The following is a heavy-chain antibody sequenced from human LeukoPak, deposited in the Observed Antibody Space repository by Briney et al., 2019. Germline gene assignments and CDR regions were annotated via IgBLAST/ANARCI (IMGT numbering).Heavy chain of an antibody. V-gene: IGHV3-7*01. CDR1: GFTFSSYW. CDR2: IKQDGSEK. J-gene: IGHJ6*03. CDR3: ARGAYYYYYYMDV. Sequence: GGSLRLSCAASGFTFSSYWMSWVRQAPGKGLEWVANIKQDGSEKYYVDSVKGRFTISRDNAKNSLYLQMNSLRAEDTAVYYCARGAYYYYYYMDVWGKGTTVTVSS.